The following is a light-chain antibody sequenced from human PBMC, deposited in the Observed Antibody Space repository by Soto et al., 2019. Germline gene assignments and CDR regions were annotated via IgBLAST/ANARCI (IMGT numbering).Light chain of an antibody. CDR3: QHYRT. CDR1: QSISSW. J-gene: IGKJ1*01. CDR2: DAS. V-gene: IGKV1-5*01. Sequence: DIKMTQSPSTLSASVGDRVTITCRASQSISSWLAWYQQKPGKAPKLLIYDASSLESGVPSRFSGSGSGTEFTLSISSLQPDDFATYYCQHYRTFGQGTKVDIK.